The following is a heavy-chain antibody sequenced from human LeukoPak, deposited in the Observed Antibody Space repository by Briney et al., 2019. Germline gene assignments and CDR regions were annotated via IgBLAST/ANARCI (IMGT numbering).Heavy chain of an antibody. V-gene: IGHV4-34*01. CDR3: ATNYYDGSGYIPY. Sequence: PSETLSLTCGVYGGSFSGYYWSWIRQPPGKGLEWIGEINRSGNTNYNPSLKSRVTISVDTSKNQFSLKLSSVTAADTAVYYCATNYYDGSGYIPYWGQGALVTVSS. D-gene: IGHD3-22*01. CDR1: GGSFSGYY. CDR2: INRSGNT. J-gene: IGHJ4*02.